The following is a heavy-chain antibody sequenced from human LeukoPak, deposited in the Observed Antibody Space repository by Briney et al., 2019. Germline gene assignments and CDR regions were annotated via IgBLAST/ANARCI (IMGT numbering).Heavy chain of an antibody. Sequence: ASVKVSCKASGYTFTSYDINWVRQATGQGLEWMGWMNPNSGNTGYAQKFQGRVTMTRNTSISTAYIELSSLRSEDTAVYYCARKTRVRGVTVDAFDIWGQGTMVTVSS. CDR3: ARKTRVRGVTVDAFDI. V-gene: IGHV1-8*01. D-gene: IGHD3-10*01. CDR1: GYTFTSYD. J-gene: IGHJ3*02. CDR2: MNPNSGNT.